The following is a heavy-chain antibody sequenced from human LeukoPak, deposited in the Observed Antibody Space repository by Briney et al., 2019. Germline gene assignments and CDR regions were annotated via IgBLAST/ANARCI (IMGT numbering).Heavy chain of an antibody. CDR3: TTAVTGTGAYYYYAMDV. V-gene: IGHV3-15*01. CDR2: IKSKTDGGTT. J-gene: IGHJ6*02. Sequence: GGSLRLSCAASGFTFSNAWMSWVRQAPGKGLEWVARIKSKTDGGTTDYAAPVKGRFTISRDDSKNTLYLQMNSLKTEDTAVYYCTTAVTGTGAYYYYAMDVWGQGTTVTVSS. D-gene: IGHD6-19*01. CDR1: GFTFSNAW.